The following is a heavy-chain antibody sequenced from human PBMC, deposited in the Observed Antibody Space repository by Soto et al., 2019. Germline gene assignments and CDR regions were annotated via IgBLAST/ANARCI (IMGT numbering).Heavy chain of an antibody. D-gene: IGHD4-17*01. CDR1: GFTFSSYD. CDR2: IGTAGDT. Sequence: EVQLVESGGGLVKPGGSLRLSCAASGFTFSSYDMHWVRQATGKGLEWVSAIGTAGDTYYPGSVKGRFTISRENAKNSLYLQMNSLRAGDTAVYYCARGKDDYGDYNWFDPWGQGTLVTVSS. V-gene: IGHV3-13*01. J-gene: IGHJ5*02. CDR3: ARGKDDYGDYNWFDP.